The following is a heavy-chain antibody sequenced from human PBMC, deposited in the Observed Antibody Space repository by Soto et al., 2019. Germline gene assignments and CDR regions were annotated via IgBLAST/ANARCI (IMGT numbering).Heavy chain of an antibody. J-gene: IGHJ4*02. Sequence: QITLKESGPTLVKPTQTLTLTCTFSGFSLSTSGVGVGWIRQPPGKALEWLALIYWDDDKRYSPSLKSRLTITKDTSKNQVVLIMTNMDPVDTATYYCAHRGGYYDSSGYYPYYFDYWGQGTLVTVSS. CDR2: IYWDDDK. CDR3: AHRGGYYDSSGYYPYYFDY. V-gene: IGHV2-5*02. CDR1: GFSLSTSGVG. D-gene: IGHD3-22*01.